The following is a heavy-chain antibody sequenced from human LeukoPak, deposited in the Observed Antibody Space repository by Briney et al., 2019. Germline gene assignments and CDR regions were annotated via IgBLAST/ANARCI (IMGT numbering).Heavy chain of an antibody. J-gene: IGHJ4*02. CDR2: ISAYNGNT. CDR1: GYTFTSYG. CDR3: ARGSPWGSSGYYDFDY. D-gene: IGHD3-22*01. Sequence: ASVKVSCKASGYTFTSYGISWVRQAPGQGLEWMGWISAYNGNTNYAQKLQGRVTMTTDTSTSTAYMELRSLRSDDTAVYYCARGSPWGSSGYYDFDYWGQGTLVTVSS. V-gene: IGHV1-18*01.